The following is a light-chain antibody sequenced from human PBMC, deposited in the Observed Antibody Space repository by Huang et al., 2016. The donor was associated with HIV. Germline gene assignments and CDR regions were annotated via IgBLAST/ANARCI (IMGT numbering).Light chain of an antibody. V-gene: IGKV1-NL1*01. J-gene: IGKJ4*01. CDR2: AAS. Sequence: DIQMTQSPSSLSASVGDSVTIACRASQDIRNSLAWYQQKPGKAPKLHLYAASRLESGVPSRFRGGGSGTYYTLTISVLQPEDFATYYCQQYYTPPLTFGGGTKVEIK. CDR3: QQYYTPPLT. CDR1: QDIRNS.